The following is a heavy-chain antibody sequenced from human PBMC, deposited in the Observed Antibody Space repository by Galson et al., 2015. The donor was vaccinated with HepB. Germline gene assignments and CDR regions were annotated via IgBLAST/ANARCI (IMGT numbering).Heavy chain of an antibody. D-gene: IGHD4-17*01. V-gene: IGHV3-15*01. Sequence: SLRLSCAASGFTFSNAWMSWVRQAPGKGLEWVGRIKRKTDGGTTDYAAPVRGRFTISRDNYKNTLYLQMNSMKNEDTAVYYCTTFSMTTVDYWGQGSLVTVSS. CDR2: IKRKTDGGTT. CDR1: GFTFSNAW. CDR3: TTFSMTTVDY. J-gene: IGHJ4*02.